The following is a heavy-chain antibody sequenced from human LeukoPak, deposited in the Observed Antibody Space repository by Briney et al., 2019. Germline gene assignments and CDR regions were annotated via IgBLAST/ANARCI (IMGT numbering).Heavy chain of an antibody. CDR1: GGSISSGGYY. CDR2: IYYSGST. D-gene: IGHD5-12*01. CDR3: ARVGYSGYDFDY. V-gene: IGHV4-31*03. J-gene: IGHJ4*02. Sequence: SQTLSLTCTVSGGSISSGGYYWSWIRQHPGKGLEWIGYIYYSGSTYYNPSLKSRVTISVDTSKNQFSLKLSSVTAADTAVYYCARVGYSGYDFDYWGQGTLVTVSS.